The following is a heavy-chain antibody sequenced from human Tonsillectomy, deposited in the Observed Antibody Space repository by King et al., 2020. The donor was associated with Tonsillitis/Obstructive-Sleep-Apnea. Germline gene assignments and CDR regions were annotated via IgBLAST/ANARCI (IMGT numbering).Heavy chain of an antibody. CDR3: AGGRTYYYGAGTDFGY. V-gene: IGHV3-11*05. CDR2: ISSSGSYT. J-gene: IGHJ4*02. D-gene: IGHD3-10*01. Sequence: VQLVESGGGLVKPGGSLRLSCVASGFTFSVYYMTCIRQAPGKGRVWVSYISSSGSYTNYADSVQGRFTVSRDNAKNTLYLKMNSLRAEDTAMYYCAGGRTYYYGAGTDFGYWGQGTLVTVSS. CDR1: GFTFSVYY.